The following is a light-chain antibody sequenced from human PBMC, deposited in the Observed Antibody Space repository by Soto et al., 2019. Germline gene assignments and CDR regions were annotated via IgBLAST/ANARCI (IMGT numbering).Light chain of an antibody. Sequence: EIVMTQSPATLSLSPGGRATLCCRASQSVSSNLAWYQRKPAQAARLLIYGASTRATGIPARFSGSGSGTEFTLNISSLQSEDFAVYYCQQYNNWTQTFGQGTKVDI. CDR3: QQYNNWTQT. CDR1: QSVSSN. CDR2: GAS. J-gene: IGKJ1*01. V-gene: IGKV3-15*01.